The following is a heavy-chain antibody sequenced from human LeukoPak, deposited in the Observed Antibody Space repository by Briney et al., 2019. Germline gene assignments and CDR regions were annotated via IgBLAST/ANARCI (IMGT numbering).Heavy chain of an antibody. CDR2: IEQDGSEK. CDR1: GFTFSSYW. D-gene: IGHD3/OR15-3a*01. CDR3: ARGTGTFDY. Sequence: GGSLRLSCAASGFTFSSYWMSWVGKAPGKGLEWVANIEQDGSEKYYVDSVKGRFTISRDNAKNSVYLQVNSLRVEDTAVYYCARGTGTFDYWGQGTLVTVSS. V-gene: IGHV3-7*01. J-gene: IGHJ4*02.